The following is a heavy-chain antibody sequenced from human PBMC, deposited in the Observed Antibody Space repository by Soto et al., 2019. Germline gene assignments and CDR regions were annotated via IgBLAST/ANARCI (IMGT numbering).Heavy chain of an antibody. D-gene: IGHD3-22*01. CDR1: GGSISSGGYY. CDR3: ARGGIVVIPDS. V-gene: IGHV4-31*03. J-gene: IGHJ5*01. Sequence: PSETLSLTCTVSGGSISSGGYYWSWIRHHPGKGLEWIGYIYYSGGTYYNPSLRGRVTISIEMSKNQFSLNLSSVTAADTAVYYCARGGIVVIPDSWGQGTLVTVSS. CDR2: IYYSGGT.